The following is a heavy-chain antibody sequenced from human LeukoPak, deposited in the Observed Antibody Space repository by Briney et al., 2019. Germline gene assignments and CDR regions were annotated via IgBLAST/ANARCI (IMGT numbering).Heavy chain of an antibody. J-gene: IGHJ4*02. CDR2: VYYSGTT. CDR3: ARLDCGGDCFVDY. D-gene: IGHD2-21*02. Sequence: SETLSLTCTVSGASFTSNYWSWIRQPPGKGLEWIGYVYYSGTTTYNPSLERRVTMSVDMSKTQVSLRLNSVTATDTAMYYCARLDCGGDCFVDYWGQGTLVTVSS. V-gene: IGHV4-59*08. CDR1: GASFTSNY.